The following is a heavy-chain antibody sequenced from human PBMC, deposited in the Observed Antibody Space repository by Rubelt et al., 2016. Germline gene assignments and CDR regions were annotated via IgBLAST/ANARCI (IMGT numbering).Heavy chain of an antibody. Sequence: NPSGGSTSYAQKFQGRVTMTRDTSTSTAYMELSRLRSDDTAVYYCARGNDILTGYYLFDYWGQGTLVTVSS. V-gene: IGHV1-46*01. CDR2: NPSGGST. D-gene: IGHD3-9*01. J-gene: IGHJ4*02. CDR3: ARGNDILTGYYLFDY.